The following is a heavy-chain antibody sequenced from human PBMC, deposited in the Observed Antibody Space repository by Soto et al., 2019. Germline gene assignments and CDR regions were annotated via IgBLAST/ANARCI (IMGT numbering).Heavy chain of an antibody. CDR2: IYHSGST. D-gene: IGHD2-2*01. J-gene: IGHJ4*02. CDR1: GGSISSSNW. CDR3: ASLPATSDFDY. Sequence: SETLSLTCAVSGGSISSSNWWSWVRQPPVKGLEWIGEIYHSGSTNYNPSLKSRVTISVDKSKNQFSLKLSSVTAADTAVYYCASLPATSDFDYWGQGTLVTVSS. V-gene: IGHV4-4*02.